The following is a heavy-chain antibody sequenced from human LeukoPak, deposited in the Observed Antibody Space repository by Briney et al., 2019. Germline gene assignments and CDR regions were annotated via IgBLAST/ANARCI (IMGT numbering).Heavy chain of an antibody. CDR3: ARQGVAGLWLWFDY. CDR2: INHSGST. CDR1: GGSFSGYY. J-gene: IGHJ4*02. V-gene: IGHV4-34*01. Sequence: SETLSPTCAVYGGSFSGYYWSWIRQPPGKGLEWIGEINHSGSTNYNPSLKSRVTISVDTSKNQFSLKLSSVTAADTAVYYCARQGVAGLWLWFDYWGQGTLVTVSS. D-gene: IGHD5-18*01.